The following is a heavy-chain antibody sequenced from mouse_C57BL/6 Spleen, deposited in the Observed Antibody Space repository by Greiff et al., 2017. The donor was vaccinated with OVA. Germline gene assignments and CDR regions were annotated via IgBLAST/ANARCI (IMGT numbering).Heavy chain of an antibody. D-gene: IGHD1-1*01. V-gene: IGHV1-50*01. CDR1: GYTFTSYW. Sequence: QVQLQQPGAELVKPGASAKLSCKASGYTFTSYWMQWVKQRPGQGLEWIGEIDPSDSYTNYNQKFKGKATLTVDTSSSTTYMQLSSLTSEDSAVYYCARRGNDYWGQGTTLTVSS. J-gene: IGHJ2*01. CDR3: ARRGNDY. CDR2: IDPSDSYT.